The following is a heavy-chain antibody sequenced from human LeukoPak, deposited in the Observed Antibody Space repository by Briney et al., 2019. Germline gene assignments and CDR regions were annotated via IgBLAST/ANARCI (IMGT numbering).Heavy chain of an antibody. CDR1: GASISSGYY. V-gene: IGHV4-38-2*02. Sequence: PSQTLSLTCTVSGASISSGYYWGWIRQPPGKGLEWIGSIYHSGSTYYNPSLKSRVTISVDTSKNQFSLKLSSVTAADTAVYYCARDTPVASGSYVRPLYWFDPWGQGTLVTVSS. CDR3: ARDTPVASGSYVRPLYWFDP. CDR2: IYHSGST. J-gene: IGHJ5*02. D-gene: IGHD1-26*01.